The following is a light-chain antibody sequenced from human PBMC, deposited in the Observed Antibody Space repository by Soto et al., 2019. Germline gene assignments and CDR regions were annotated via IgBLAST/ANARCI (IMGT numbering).Light chain of an antibody. CDR3: SSYTGSSTFV. CDR1: SRDVGGYNY. CDR2: DVN. J-gene: IGLJ1*01. Sequence: QSVLNQPASVSGSPGQSITISCSGNSRDVGGYNYVSWYQQLPGKAPKLMIYDVNNRPSGVSNRFSGSKSGNTASLTISGLQAEDEADYYCSSYTGSSTFVFGTGTKVTVL. V-gene: IGLV2-14*01.